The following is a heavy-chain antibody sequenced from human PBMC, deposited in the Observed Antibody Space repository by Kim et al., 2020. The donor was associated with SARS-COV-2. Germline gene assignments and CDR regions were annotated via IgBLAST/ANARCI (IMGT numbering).Heavy chain of an antibody. V-gene: IGHV3-33*01. Sequence: GGSLRLSCAASGFTFSSYSMHWVRQAPGKGLEWVAVIWYDGSNKYYADSVKGRFTISRDNSKNTLYLQMNSLRAEDTAVYYCARDYAEDAFGIWGQGTMVSAAS. CDR1: GFTFSSYS. J-gene: IGHJ3*02. CDR2: IWYDGSNK. CDR3: ARDYAEDAFGI. D-gene: IGHD2-2*01.